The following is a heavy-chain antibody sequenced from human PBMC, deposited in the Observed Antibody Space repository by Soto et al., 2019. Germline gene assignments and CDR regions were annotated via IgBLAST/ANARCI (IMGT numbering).Heavy chain of an antibody. J-gene: IGHJ6*02. CDR1: GGSISSNY. V-gene: IGHV4-59*01. CDR3: ARDQYDFRSGSYYYAMEV. CDR2: VYNSGST. D-gene: IGHD3-3*01. Sequence: SETLSLTCTVSGGSISSNYWTWIRQPPGKGLEWIGYVYNSGSTNYNPSLKSRVTISEDTSKSQFSLKVSSMTAADTAVYYCARDQYDFRSGSYYYAMEVWGQGTKVTVSS.